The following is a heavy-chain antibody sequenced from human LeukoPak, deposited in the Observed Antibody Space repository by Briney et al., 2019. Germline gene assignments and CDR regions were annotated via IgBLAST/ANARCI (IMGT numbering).Heavy chain of an antibody. CDR3: ARTDTAMVAMYYFDY. CDR2: ISYDGSNK. D-gene: IGHD5-18*01. V-gene: IGHV3-30-3*01. CDR1: GFTFSSYA. Sequence: PGRSLRLSCAASGFTFSSYAMHWVRQAPGKGLEWVAVISYDGSNKYYADSVEGRFTISRDNAKNSLYLQMNSLRAEDTAVYYCARTDTAMVAMYYFDYWGQGTLVTVSS. J-gene: IGHJ4*02.